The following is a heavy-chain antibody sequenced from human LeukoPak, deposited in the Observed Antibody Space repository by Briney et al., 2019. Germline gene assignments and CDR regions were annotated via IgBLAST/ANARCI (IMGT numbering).Heavy chain of an antibody. Sequence: PGGSLRLSCAASGFTFSSYAMSWVRQAPGKGLDWVSSISGGSGNTYYADSVKGRFTISRDNSKNTLDLHLNSLTADDTAVYYCANMQLVKGVFEIWGQGTRVTVSS. D-gene: IGHD6-13*01. CDR3: ANMQLVKGVFEI. CDR2: ISGGSGNT. CDR1: GFTFSSYA. J-gene: IGHJ3*02. V-gene: IGHV3-23*01.